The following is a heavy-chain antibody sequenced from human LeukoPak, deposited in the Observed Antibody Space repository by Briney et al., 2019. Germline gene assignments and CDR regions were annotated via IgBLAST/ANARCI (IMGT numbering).Heavy chain of an antibody. CDR2: IYHSGST. J-gene: IGHJ5*02. CDR3: ARLRITIFGVPSRGWFDP. Sequence: SETLSLTCAVSGGSISSGGSSWSWIRQPLGKGLEWIGYIYHSGSTYYNPSLKSRVTISVDRSKNQFSLKLSSVTAADTAVYYCARLRITIFGVPSRGWFDPWGQGTLVTVSS. CDR1: GGSISSGGSS. V-gene: IGHV4-30-2*01. D-gene: IGHD3-3*01.